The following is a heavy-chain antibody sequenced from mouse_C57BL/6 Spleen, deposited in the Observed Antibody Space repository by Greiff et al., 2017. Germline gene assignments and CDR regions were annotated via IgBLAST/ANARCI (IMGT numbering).Heavy chain of an antibody. J-gene: IGHJ4*01. Sequence: EVQLQQSGPGLVKPSQSLSLTCSVTGYSITSGYYWNWIRQFPGNKLEWMGYISYDGSNNYNPSLKNRISITRDTSKNQFFLKLNSVTTEDTATYYCAEGGYLYYAMDYWGQGTSVTVSS. D-gene: IGHD2-2*01. CDR2: ISYDGSN. CDR1: GYSITSGYY. V-gene: IGHV3-6*01. CDR3: AEGGYLYYAMDY.